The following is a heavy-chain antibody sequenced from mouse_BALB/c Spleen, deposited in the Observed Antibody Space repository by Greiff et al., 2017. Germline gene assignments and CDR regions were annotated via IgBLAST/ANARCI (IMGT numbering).Heavy chain of an antibody. CDR3: ARGRDGY. V-gene: IGHV1-69*01. Sequence: QVQLQQPGAEPVMPGASVKMSCKASGYTFTDYWMHWVKQRPGQGLEWIGAIDTSDSYTSYNQKFKGKATLTVDESSSTAYMQLSSLTSEDSAVYYCARGRDGYWGQGTTLTVSS. D-gene: IGHD3-3*01. J-gene: IGHJ2*01. CDR2: IDTSDSYT. CDR1: GYTFTDYW.